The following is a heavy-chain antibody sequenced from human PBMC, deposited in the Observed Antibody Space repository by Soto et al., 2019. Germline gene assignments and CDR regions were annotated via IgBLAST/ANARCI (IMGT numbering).Heavy chain of an antibody. CDR1: GFTFSSYG. J-gene: IGHJ6*04. D-gene: IGHD6-13*01. CDR2: ISYDGSNK. V-gene: IGHV3-30*18. Sequence: GGSLRLSCAASGFTFSSYGMHWVRQAPGKGLEWVAVISYDGSNKYYADSVKGRFTISRDNSKNTLYLQMNSLRADDTAVYYCAKVRPGRSWYWKYYYGMGVWGKGTTVTVSS. CDR3: AKVRPGRSWYWKYYYGMGV.